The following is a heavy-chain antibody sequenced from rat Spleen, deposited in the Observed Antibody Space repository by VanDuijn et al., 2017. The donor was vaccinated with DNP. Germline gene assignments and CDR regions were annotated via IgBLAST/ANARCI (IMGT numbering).Heavy chain of an antibody. CDR1: GFSLTNYG. D-gene: IGHD2-2*01. J-gene: IGHJ2*01. CDR3: ARGIPDFDY. CDR2: IWGGGNT. V-gene: IGHV2-4*01. Sequence: QVQLKESGPGLVQPSRTLSLTCSVSGFSLTNYGVSWVRQPPGKGLEWIAAIWGGGNTDYHSVLKSRLSISRDTSKSQVFLKMNSLQTEDTATYYCARGIPDFDYWGQGVMVTVSS.